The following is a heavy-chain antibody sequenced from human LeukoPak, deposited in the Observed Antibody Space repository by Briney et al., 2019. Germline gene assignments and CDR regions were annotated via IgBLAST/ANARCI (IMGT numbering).Heavy chain of an antibody. Sequence: GGSLRLSCAASGFTFSSYWMSWVRQAPGKGLEWVANIKQDGSEKYYVDSVKGRFTISRDNAKNSLYLQMNSLRAEDTAVYYCASLAVLDSVVVPAANDFDYWAREPWSPSPQ. D-gene: IGHD2-2*03. J-gene: IGHJ4*02. V-gene: IGHV3-7*01. CDR3: ASLAVLDSVVVPAANDFDY. CDR2: IKQDGSEK. CDR1: GFTFSSYW.